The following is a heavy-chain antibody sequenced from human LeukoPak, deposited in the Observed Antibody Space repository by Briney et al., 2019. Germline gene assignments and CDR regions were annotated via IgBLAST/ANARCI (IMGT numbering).Heavy chain of an antibody. D-gene: IGHD3-10*01. Sequence: GGSLRLSCAASGFTFSSYSMIWVRQAPGKGLEWVSYISTGSSTIYYADSVKGRFTISRDNAKNSLYLQMNSLRCEDTAVYYWARDVDRTGGTYYYGSGSPRGWGEGTLVTVS. V-gene: IGHV3-48*01. CDR3: ARDVDRTGGTYYYGSGSPRG. CDR2: ISTGSSTI. J-gene: IGHJ4*02. CDR1: GFTFSSYS.